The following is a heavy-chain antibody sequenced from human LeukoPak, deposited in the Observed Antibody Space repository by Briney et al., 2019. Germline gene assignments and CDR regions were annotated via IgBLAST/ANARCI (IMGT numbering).Heavy chain of an antibody. CDR2: ITGSGGGT. V-gene: IGHV3-23*01. CDR1: GFTFSNYA. Sequence: PGGSLRLSCAASGFTFSNYAMSWVRQAPGKGLEWVSAITGSGGGTYYADSVKGRFTISGENSKNTLYLQVNSLRAEDTAVYYCVKWGDYDVLTGYYDPDYWGQGSLVTVSS. D-gene: IGHD3-9*01. J-gene: IGHJ4*02. CDR3: VKWGDYDVLTGYYDPDY.